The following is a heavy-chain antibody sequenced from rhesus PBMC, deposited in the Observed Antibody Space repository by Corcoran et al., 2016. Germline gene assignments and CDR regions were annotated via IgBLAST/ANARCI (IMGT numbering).Heavy chain of an antibody. D-gene: IGHD6-13*01. CDR2: IYWNDSK. CDR3: ARAKYSNFDY. Sequence: QVTLKESGPALVKPTQTLTLTCTFSGLPISTTGTGVGWIRQPPGKALEWLASIYWNDSKYYSTSLKSRLTISKDTSKNQVVLTMTNMDPVDTATYYCARAKYSNFDYWGQGVLVTVSS. J-gene: IGHJ4*01. V-gene: IGHV2-95*01. CDR1: GLPISTTGTG.